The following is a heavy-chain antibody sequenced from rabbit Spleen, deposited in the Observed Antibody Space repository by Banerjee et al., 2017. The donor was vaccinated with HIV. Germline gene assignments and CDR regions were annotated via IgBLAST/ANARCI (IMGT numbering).Heavy chain of an antibody. CDR2: INVITGKA. CDR1: GFSCSNKAV. D-gene: IGHD1-1*01. Sequence: QEQLVESGGGLVQPGGSLTLTCKASGFSCSNKAVMCWVRQAPGKGLEWIACINVITGKAVYASWAKGRFTFSKTSSTTVTLQMTSLTAADTATYFCARDLDAVIGWNFGWWGQGTLVTVS. CDR3: ARDLDAVIGWNFGW. J-gene: IGHJ4*01. V-gene: IGHV1S45*01.